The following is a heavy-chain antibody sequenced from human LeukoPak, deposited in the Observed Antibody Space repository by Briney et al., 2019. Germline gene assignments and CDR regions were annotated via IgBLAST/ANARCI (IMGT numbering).Heavy chain of an antibody. V-gene: IGHV3-21*01. J-gene: IGHJ6*02. Sequence: GGSLRLSCAASGFTFSVYSMSWIRQAPEKGLEWVSSISSTTYTYYADSVKGRFTISRDNSKNSLYLQMNNLTAEDTALYYCARDGSGWSRDVWGQGTTVTVSS. CDR3: ARDGSGWSRDV. D-gene: IGHD6-19*01. CDR2: ISSTTYT. CDR1: GFTFSVYS.